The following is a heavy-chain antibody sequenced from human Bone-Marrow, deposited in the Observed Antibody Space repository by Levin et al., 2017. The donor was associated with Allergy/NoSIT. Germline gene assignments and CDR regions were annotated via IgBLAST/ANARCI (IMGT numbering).Heavy chain of an antibody. D-gene: IGHD2-21*02. J-gene: IGHJ4*02. Sequence: LRLSCTVSGGSFNSGGFSWGWIRRPPEKRLEWIGYIYQTGTTYFNPSLESRVTISLDRPNNQFSLKIQSVTAADTAVSHCVRGLSWGDFHYFDHWGQGILATVSS. CDR3: VRGLSWGDFHYFDH. CDR2: IYQTGTT. CDR1: GGSFNSGGFS. V-gene: IGHV4-30-2*01.